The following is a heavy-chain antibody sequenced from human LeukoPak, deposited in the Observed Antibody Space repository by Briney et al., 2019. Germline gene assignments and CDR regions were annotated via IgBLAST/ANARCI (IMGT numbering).Heavy chain of an antibody. D-gene: IGHD1-1*01. CDR1: GGSISSGDYY. V-gene: IGHV4-30-4*08. CDR3: ARGRVERRVYNWFEP. Sequence: SETLSLTCTVSGGSISSGDYYWSWIRQPPGKGLEWIGYIYYSGSTYYNPSLKSRVTISVDTSKNQFSLKLSSVTAADTAVYYCARGRVERRVYNWFEPWGQGTLVTVSS. J-gene: IGHJ5*02. CDR2: IYYSGST.